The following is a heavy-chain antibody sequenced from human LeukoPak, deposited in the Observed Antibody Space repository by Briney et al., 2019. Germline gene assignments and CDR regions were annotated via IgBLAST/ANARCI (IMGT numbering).Heavy chain of an antibody. CDR1: GFTFNNYA. CDR3: ARRGVHYYYGMDV. CDR2: ISGSGGDT. D-gene: IGHD1-1*01. V-gene: IGHV3-23*01. J-gene: IGHJ6*02. Sequence: GGSLRLSCAASGFTFNNYAMSWVRQAPGKGLEWVSGISGSGGDTYNADSVKGRFTISRDNAKNTLYLQMNSLRVEDTAVYYCARRGVHYYYGMDVWGQGTTVTVSS.